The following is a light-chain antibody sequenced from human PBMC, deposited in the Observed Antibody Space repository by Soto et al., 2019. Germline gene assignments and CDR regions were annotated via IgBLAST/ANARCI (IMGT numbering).Light chain of an antibody. CDR2: VAS. V-gene: IGKV1-12*01. CDR3: QQANSFPIT. J-gene: IGKJ5*01. Sequence: EIVVTQSPSTLSASVGDRVTITCLASRSISSWLAWYQQKPGKAPKLLIYVASALHSGVPSRFSGSGSGTEFTLTISSLQPEDFATYYCQQANSFPITFGQGTRLEIK. CDR1: RSISSW.